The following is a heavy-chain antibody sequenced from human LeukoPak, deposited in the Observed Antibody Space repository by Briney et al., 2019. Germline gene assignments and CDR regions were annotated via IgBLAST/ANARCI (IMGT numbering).Heavy chain of an antibody. Sequence: GASVKVSCKASGGTFSTYAISWVRQAPGQGLEWMGRIIPIFGVAKYAQTFQGRVTITADKSTSTAYMELSSLTSEDTAVYYCAREGTSVAGTWWFDPWGQGTLVTVSS. J-gene: IGHJ5*02. V-gene: IGHV1-69*04. CDR3: AREGTSVAGTWWFDP. CDR1: GGTFSTYA. CDR2: IIPIFGVA. D-gene: IGHD6-19*01.